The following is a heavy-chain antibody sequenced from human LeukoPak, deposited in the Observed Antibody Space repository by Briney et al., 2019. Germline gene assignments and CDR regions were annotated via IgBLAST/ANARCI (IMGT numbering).Heavy chain of an antibody. CDR1: GYTFTSYA. J-gene: IGHJ6*02. D-gene: IGHD5-18*01. Sequence: ASVKVSCKASGYTFTSYAMNWVRQAPGQGLEWMGWINTNTGNPTYAQGFTGRFVFSLDTSVSTAYLQISSLKAEDTAVYYCARVPRVGAYSYGSYYYGMDVWGQGTTVTVSS. V-gene: IGHV7-4-1*02. CDR3: ARVPRVGAYSYGSYYYGMDV. CDR2: INTNTGNP.